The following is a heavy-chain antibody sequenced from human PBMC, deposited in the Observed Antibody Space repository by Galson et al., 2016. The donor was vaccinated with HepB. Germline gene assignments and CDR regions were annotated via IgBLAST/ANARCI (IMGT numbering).Heavy chain of an antibody. CDR2: IDPNDANT. Sequence: QSGAEVKKSGESLRISCKASGYIFTTYCISWVRQMPGKGLECMGMIDPNDANTTYSPSFQGHVTISLDKSSTTAYLQWSSLEASDTAIYYCARLSCGDYYFLDVWGQGTTVTVSS. J-gene: IGHJ6*02. V-gene: IGHV5-10-1*01. D-gene: IGHD2-15*01. CDR1: GYIFTTYC. CDR3: ARLSCGDYYFLDV.